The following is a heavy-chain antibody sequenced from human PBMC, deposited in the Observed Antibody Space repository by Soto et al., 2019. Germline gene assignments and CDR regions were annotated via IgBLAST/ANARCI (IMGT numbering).Heavy chain of an antibody. V-gene: IGHV4-38-2*02. CDR1: GYSISSGYY. Sequence: PSETLSLTCAVSGYSISSGYYWGWIRQPPGKGLEWIGSIYHSGSTYYNPSLKSRVTISVDTSKNQFSLKLSSVTAADTAVYYCVRDGSCSSTSCYYDAFDIWGQGTMVTVSS. D-gene: IGHD2-2*01. CDR2: IYHSGST. CDR3: VRDGSCSSTSCYYDAFDI. J-gene: IGHJ3*02.